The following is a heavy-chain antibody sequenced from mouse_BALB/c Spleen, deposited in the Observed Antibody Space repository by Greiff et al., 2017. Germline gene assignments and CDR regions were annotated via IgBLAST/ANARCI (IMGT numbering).Heavy chain of an antibody. Sequence: EVQLQESGAELVKPGASVKLSCTASGFNIQDTYMHWVKQRPAQGLEWIGRIDPANGNTKYDPKFQGKATITADTSSNTAYLQLSSLTSEDTAVYYCADGYFPYAMDYWGQGTSGTVAA. D-gene: IGHD2-3*01. CDR2: IDPANGNT. J-gene: IGHJ4*01. V-gene: IGHV14-3*02. CDR1: GFNIQDTY. CDR3: ADGYFPYAMDY.